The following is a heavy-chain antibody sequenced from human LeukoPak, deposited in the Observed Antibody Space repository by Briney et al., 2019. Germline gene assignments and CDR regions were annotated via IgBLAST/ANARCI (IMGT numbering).Heavy chain of an antibody. CDR2: IYYSGST. CDR3: ARAGWGNDY. CDR1: GGSLSSYY. D-gene: IGHD3-16*01. V-gene: IGHV4-59*01. J-gene: IGHJ4*02. Sequence: PSETLSLTCTVSGGSLSSYYWSWLRQPPGKGLEWIGYIYYSGSTNYNPSLKSRVTISVDTSKNQFSLKLSSVTAADTAVYYCARAGWGNDYWGQGTLVTVSS.